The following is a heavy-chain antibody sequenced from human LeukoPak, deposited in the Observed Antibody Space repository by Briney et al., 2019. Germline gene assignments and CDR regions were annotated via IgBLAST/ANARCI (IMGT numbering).Heavy chain of an antibody. J-gene: IGHJ6*02. Sequence: GGSLRLFCAASGFTFISYAMSWVRQAPGKGLEWVSSLSGNAGRPYYADSVKGRFTISRDNSKNTLYLQMNSLRAEDTAVYYCAKDHRDSGNYYYYYGLDVWGQGTMVTVSS. D-gene: IGHD1-26*01. CDR2: LSGNAGRP. CDR1: GFTFISYA. V-gene: IGHV3-23*01. CDR3: AKDHRDSGNYYYYYGLDV.